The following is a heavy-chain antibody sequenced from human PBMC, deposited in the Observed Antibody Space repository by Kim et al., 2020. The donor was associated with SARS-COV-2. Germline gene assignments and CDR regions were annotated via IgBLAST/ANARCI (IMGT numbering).Heavy chain of an antibody. CDR3: ARDGPGSPTDY. Sequence: GGSLRLSCAASGFTFSSYSMNWVRQAPGKGLEWVSSISSSSSYIYYADSVKGRFTISRDNAKNSLYLQMNSLRAEDTAVYYCARDGPGSPTDYWGQGTLVTVSS. D-gene: IGHD1-26*01. V-gene: IGHV3-21*01. J-gene: IGHJ4*02. CDR2: ISSSSSYI. CDR1: GFTFSSYS.